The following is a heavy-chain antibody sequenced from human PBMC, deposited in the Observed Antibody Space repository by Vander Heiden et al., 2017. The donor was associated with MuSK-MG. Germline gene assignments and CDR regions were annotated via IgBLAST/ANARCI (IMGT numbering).Heavy chain of an antibody. V-gene: IGHV4-4*07. Sequence: QVQLQESGPGLVKPSETLSLTCTVSGGSISSYYWRWIRQPAGKGLEWIGRIYTSGSTNYNPSLKSRVTMSVDTSKNQFSLKLSSVTAADTAVYYCARDRYCSGGSCYSDYWGQGTLVTVSS. J-gene: IGHJ4*02. CDR1: GGSISSYY. CDR2: IYTSGST. CDR3: ARDRYCSGGSCYSDY. D-gene: IGHD2-15*01.